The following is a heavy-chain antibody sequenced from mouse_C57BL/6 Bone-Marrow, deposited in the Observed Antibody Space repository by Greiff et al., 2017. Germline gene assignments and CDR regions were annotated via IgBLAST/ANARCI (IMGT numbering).Heavy chain of an antibody. J-gene: IGHJ1*03. CDR1: GYTFTSYG. CDR3: ARYYGSSYRYFDV. Sequence: VQLQQSGAELARPGASVKLSCKASGYTFTSYGISWVKQRTGQGLEWIGEIYPRSGNTYYNEKFKGKATLTADKSSSTAYMELRSLTSEDSAVYFCARYYGSSYRYFDVWGTGTTVTVSS. CDR2: IYPRSGNT. V-gene: IGHV1-81*01. D-gene: IGHD1-1*01.